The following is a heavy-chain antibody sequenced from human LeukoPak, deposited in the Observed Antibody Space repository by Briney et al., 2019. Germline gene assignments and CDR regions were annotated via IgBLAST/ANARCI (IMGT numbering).Heavy chain of an antibody. CDR3: ARGPIISSSNWYYVY. Sequence: PGGSLRLSCAASGFTFSSYSMNWVRQAPGKGLEWVSGINWNGGYTYYAESVQGRFTISRDTAKNSLYLQMNSLRAEDTALYHCARGPIISSSNWYYVYWGQGTLVTVSS. D-gene: IGHD6-19*01. J-gene: IGHJ4*02. CDR2: INWNGGYT. CDR1: GFTFSSYS. V-gene: IGHV3-20*01.